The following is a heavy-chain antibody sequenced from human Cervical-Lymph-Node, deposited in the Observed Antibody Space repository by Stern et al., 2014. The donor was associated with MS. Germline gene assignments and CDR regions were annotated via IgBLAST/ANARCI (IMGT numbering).Heavy chain of an antibody. J-gene: IGHJ4*02. CDR1: GLTLSLYG. Sequence: EDQLVESGGRLVQPGGSLRLSCAASGLTLSLYGMNWVRQAPGKGLEWVSYISSSSMSIYYADSVDGRFTISRDNAKNSLYLQMNSLRAEDTAVYYCARVYGYFDYWGQGTLVTVSS. CDR2: ISSSSMSI. D-gene: IGHD4-17*01. V-gene: IGHV3-48*01. CDR3: ARVYGYFDY.